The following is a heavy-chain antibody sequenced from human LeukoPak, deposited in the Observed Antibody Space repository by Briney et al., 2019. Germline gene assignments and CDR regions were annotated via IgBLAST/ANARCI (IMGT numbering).Heavy chain of an antibody. CDR3: ARIKVVGGNYMDV. V-gene: IGHV4-4*07. CDR1: GDSISSFY. Sequence: SETLSLTCTVSGDSISSFYWTWIRQPAGKGLEWIGRIYTSGSTNYNPSLKSRVTMSVDTSKNQFSLKLSSVTAADTAVYYCARIKVVGGNYMDVWGKGTTVTVSS. D-gene: IGHD2-15*01. CDR2: IYTSGST. J-gene: IGHJ6*03.